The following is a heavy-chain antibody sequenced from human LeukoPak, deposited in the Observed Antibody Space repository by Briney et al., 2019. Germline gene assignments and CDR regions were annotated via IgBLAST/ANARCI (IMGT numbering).Heavy chain of an antibody. J-gene: IGHJ1*01. CDR2: IDPDGSNT. Sequence: GGSPRLSCAASGFTFSNYWMHWVRQAPGKGLVWVSRIDPDGSNTTYADSVKGRFTISRDNAKNTLYLQMNSLRAEDTAVYYCARILYCTSISCYSSWGQGALVTVSS. V-gene: IGHV3-74*01. D-gene: IGHD2-2*01. CDR3: ARILYCTSISCYSS. CDR1: GFTFSNYW.